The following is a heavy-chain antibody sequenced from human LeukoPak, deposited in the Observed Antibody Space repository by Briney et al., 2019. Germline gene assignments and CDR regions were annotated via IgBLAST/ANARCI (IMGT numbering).Heavy chain of an antibody. V-gene: IGHV4-39*01. CDR3: APPPYYYEANGYSVA. CDR2: IYYSGST. J-gene: IGHJ5*02. CDR1: GGSISSNSYY. Sequence: TSETLSLTCAVSGGSISSNSYYSGWIRQPPGKGLEWIGSIYYSGSTYYNPSLNSRVTISVDTSKNQFTLKLSSVTAADTAVYYCAPPPYYYEANGYSVAWGQGTLVTVSS. D-gene: IGHD3-22*01.